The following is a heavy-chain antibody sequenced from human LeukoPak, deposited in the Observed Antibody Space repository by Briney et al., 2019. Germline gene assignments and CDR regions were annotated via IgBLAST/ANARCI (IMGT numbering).Heavy chain of an antibody. Sequence: PSETLSLTCTLSGDSISSSSFYWAWIRQPPGKGLECIGTNYSGITYYSSSLKSRVTISVDTSKNQFSLKLSSVTAADTAVYFGARSGPAAGRPDAFHIWGQGTMVTLSS. J-gene: IGHJ3*02. V-gene: IGHV4-39*07. D-gene: IGHD2-2*01. CDR3: ARSGPAAGRPDAFHI. CDR1: GDSISSSSFY. CDR2: NYSGIT.